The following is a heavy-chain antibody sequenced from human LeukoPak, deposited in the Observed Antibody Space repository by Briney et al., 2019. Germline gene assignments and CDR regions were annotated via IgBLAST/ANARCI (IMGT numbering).Heavy chain of an antibody. V-gene: IGHV1-46*01. J-gene: IGHJ4*02. CDR1: GYIFTSYN. Sequence: GASVKVSCKASGYIFTSYNIYWVRQAPGQGLEWMGIINPSGGSTNYAQKFQGRVTMTRDTSISTAYMELSRLRSDDTAVYYCARVEGGRVDIVVVPAAMNFDYWGQGTLVTVSS. CDR2: INPSGGST. D-gene: IGHD2-2*03. CDR3: ARVEGGRVDIVVVPAAMNFDY.